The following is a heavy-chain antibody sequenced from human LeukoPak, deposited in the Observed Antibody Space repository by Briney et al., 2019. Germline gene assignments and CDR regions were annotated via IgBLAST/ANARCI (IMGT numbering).Heavy chain of an antibody. CDR2: VYYSGST. V-gene: IGHV4-59*08. D-gene: IGHD5-24*01. CDR3: ARPEMATRYAFDI. Sequence: SETLSLTCTVSGASISSYYWSWIRQPPGKGLEWIGYVYYSGSTNYNPSLKSRVTISVDTSKNQFSLKLSSVTAADTAVYYCARPEMATRYAFDIWGQGTMVTVSS. J-gene: IGHJ3*02. CDR1: GASISSYY.